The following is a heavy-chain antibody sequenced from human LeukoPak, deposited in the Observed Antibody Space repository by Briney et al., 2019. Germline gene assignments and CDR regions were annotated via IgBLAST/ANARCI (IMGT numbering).Heavy chain of an antibody. J-gene: IGHJ4*02. D-gene: IGHD3-22*01. V-gene: IGHV4-59*01. CDR2: IYYSGST. Sequence: SETLSLTCTVSGGSISSYYWSWIRQPPGKGLEWIGYIYYSGSTNYNPSLKSRVTISVDTSKNQFSLKLSSVTAADTAVYYCARVFSGYYGLEYFDCWGQGTLVTVSS. CDR1: GGSISSYY. CDR3: ARVFSGYYGLEYFDC.